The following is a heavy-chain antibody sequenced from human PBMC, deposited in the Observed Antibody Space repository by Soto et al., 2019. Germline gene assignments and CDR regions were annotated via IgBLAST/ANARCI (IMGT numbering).Heavy chain of an antibody. CDR2: INHSGST. D-gene: IGHD3-9*01. J-gene: IGHJ6*02. V-gene: IGHV4-34*01. Sequence: ENLSLTCAGYGGSFRGYYWSWIRQPPGKGLEWIGEINHSGSTNYNPSLKSRVTISVDTSKNQFSLKLSSVTAADTAVYYCAREDLRYFGWLKASTNYAMNVWCQGTTVT. CDR1: GGSFRGYY. CDR3: AREDLRYFGWLKASTNYAMNV.